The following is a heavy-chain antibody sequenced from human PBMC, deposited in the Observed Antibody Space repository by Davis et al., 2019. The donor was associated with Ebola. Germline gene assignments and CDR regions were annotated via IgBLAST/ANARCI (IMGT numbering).Heavy chain of an antibody. J-gene: IGHJ4*02. CDR1: GFSLNTSGMS. D-gene: IGHD1-1*01. V-gene: IGHV2-70*11. CDR3: ARVTTNGFDF. Sequence: SGPTLVKPTQTLTLTCSFSGFSLNTSGMSVSWIRQSPGKALEWLARIDWDDDKYYNTSLKTRLTISKDTSKNQVVLIMTNMDPVDTATYYCARVTTNGFDFWGQGTLVTVSS. CDR2: IDWDDDK.